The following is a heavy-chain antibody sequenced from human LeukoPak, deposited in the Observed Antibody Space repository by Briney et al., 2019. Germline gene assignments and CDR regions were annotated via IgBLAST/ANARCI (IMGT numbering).Heavy chain of an antibody. Sequence: PSETLSLTCTVSGGSISSGGYYWSWIRQHPGKGLEWIGYIYYSGSTYYNPSLKSRVTISVDTSKNQFSLKLSSVTAADTAVYYCARGNYGYQLLQYDYWGQGTLVTVSS. CDR3: ARGNYGYQLLQYDY. D-gene: IGHD2-2*01. CDR2: IYYSGST. V-gene: IGHV4-31*03. J-gene: IGHJ4*02. CDR1: GGSISSGGYY.